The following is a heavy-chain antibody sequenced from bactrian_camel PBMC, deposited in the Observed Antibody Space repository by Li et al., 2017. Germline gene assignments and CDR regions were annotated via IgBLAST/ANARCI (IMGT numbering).Heavy chain of an antibody. CDR1: GYSYNHYC. J-gene: IGHJ4*01. CDR2: IDTDGST. D-gene: IGHD2*01. V-gene: IGHV3S9*01. CDR3: APTPRPPPSVRYRGSPTCGVPNC. Sequence: HVQLVESGGGSVQSGGSLRLSCVASGYSYNHYCMGWFRLAPGKEREGVAIIDTDGSTFYADSVAGRFTISQDNSKNTLSLQMNSLKPEDTARYYCAPTPRPPPSVRYRGSPTCGVPNCWGQGTQVTVS.